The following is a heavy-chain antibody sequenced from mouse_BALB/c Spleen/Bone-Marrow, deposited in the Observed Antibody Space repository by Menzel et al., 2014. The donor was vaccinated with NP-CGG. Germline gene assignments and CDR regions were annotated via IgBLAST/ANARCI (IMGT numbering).Heavy chain of an antibody. D-gene: IGHD1-1*01. J-gene: IGHJ2*01. Sequence: VQLQQPGAEIVKPGASVKSSCTTSGFNIEDSYIYWMKQRPEQGLEWIGRIDPANGNTKYDPKFQGKATITVGTSSATAYLQLSSLTSEDTAVYYCARNYGSSLDYWGQGTTLTVSS. CDR1: GFNIEDSY. V-gene: IGHV14-3*02. CDR2: IDPANGNT. CDR3: ARNYGSSLDY.